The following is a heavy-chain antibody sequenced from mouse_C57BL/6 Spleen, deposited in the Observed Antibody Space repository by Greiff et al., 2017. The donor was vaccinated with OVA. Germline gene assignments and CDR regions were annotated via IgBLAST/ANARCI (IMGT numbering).Heavy chain of an antibody. CDR2: INYDGSST. CDR3: ARGVAYLAMDY. Sequence: EVKLVESEGGLVQPGSSMKLSCTASGFTFSDYYMAWVRQVPEKGLEWVANINYDGSSTYYLDSLKSRFIISRDNAKNILYLQMSSLKSEDTATYYCARGVAYLAMDYWGQGTSVTVSS. V-gene: IGHV5-16*01. CDR1: GFTFSDYY. J-gene: IGHJ4*01. D-gene: IGHD2-10*01.